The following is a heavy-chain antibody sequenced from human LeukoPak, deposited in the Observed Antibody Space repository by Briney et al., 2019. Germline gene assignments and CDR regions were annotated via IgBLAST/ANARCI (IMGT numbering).Heavy chain of an antibody. CDR3: ARGGYCSGGSCYLVY. Sequence: SETLSLTCAVYGGSFSGYYWSWIRQPPGKGLEGIGEINHSGSTNYNPSLESRGTISVDTYKNQFSLKLSSVTAADTAVYYCARGGYCSGGSCYLVYWGQGTLVTVSS. CDR2: INHSGST. CDR1: GGSFSGYY. J-gene: IGHJ4*02. D-gene: IGHD2-15*01. V-gene: IGHV4-34*01.